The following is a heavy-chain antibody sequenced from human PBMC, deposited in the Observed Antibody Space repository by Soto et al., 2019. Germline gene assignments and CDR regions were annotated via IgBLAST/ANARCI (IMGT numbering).Heavy chain of an antibody. D-gene: IGHD3-16*01. CDR2: INPILGIA. CDR1: GGTFSSYT. Sequence: QVQLVQSGAEVKKPGSSVKVSCKASGGTFSSYTISWVRQAPGQGLEWMGRINPILGIANYAQKFQGRVTITADKSTSTAYMELSSLRSEDTAVYYCARGGLPTPYYYYGMDVWGQGTTVTVSS. CDR3: ARGGLPTPYYYYGMDV. J-gene: IGHJ6*02. V-gene: IGHV1-69*02.